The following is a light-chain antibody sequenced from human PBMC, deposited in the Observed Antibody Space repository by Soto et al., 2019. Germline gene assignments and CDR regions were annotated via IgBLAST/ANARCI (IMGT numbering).Light chain of an antibody. Sequence: IQMTQSPSTLSASVGDRVTITCRASQSIGSWLAWYQQRPGKAPKVLIYDASSLESGVPSRFSGSGSGTEFTLTISILQPDDFANYYCQQYSSYSFTFGPGTKVEIK. J-gene: IGKJ3*01. CDR3: QQYSSYSFT. CDR2: DAS. CDR1: QSIGSW. V-gene: IGKV1-5*01.